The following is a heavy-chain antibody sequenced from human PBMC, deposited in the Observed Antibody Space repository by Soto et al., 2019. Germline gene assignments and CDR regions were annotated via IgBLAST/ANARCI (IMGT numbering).Heavy chain of an antibody. V-gene: IGHV3-66*04. CDR3: ARQVVIPNDAFDI. Sequence: XGSLRLSCAASGFTVSSNYMSWVRQAPGKGLEWVSVIYSGGSTYYADSVKGRFTISRDNSKNTLYLQMNSLRAEDTAVYYCARQVVIPNDAFDIWGQGTMVTVSS. D-gene: IGHD3-22*01. CDR2: IYSGGST. CDR1: GFTVSSNY. J-gene: IGHJ3*02.